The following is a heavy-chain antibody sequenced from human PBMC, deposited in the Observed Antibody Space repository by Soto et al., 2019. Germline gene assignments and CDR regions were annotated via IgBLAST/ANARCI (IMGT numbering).Heavy chain of an antibody. Sequence: QVQLVQSGAEVKKPGASVKVSCKASGYTFTSYDITWVRQATGQGLEWMGWMNPNSANTGYAQKIQGRVTMTRNTSISTAYMALSSLRSGDTAGYYCAREGGRGMDVWGQGTTVTVSS. J-gene: IGHJ6*02. CDR2: MNPNSANT. CDR1: GYTFTSYD. V-gene: IGHV1-8*01. D-gene: IGHD3-16*01. CDR3: AREGGRGMDV.